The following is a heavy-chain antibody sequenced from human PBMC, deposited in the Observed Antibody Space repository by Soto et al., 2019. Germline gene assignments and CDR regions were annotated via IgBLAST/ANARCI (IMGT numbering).Heavy chain of an antibody. CDR3: ARAFAGFGAYWYFDL. V-gene: IGHV3-23*01. CDR1: GFTFSSYA. CDR2: ISGSGGST. Sequence: SLRLSCAASGFTFSSYAMSWVRQAPGKGLEWVSAISGSGGSTYYADSVKGRFTISRDNSKNTLYLQMNSLRAEDTAVYYCARAFAGFGAYWYFDLWGRGTLVTVSS. J-gene: IGHJ2*01. D-gene: IGHD3-16*01.